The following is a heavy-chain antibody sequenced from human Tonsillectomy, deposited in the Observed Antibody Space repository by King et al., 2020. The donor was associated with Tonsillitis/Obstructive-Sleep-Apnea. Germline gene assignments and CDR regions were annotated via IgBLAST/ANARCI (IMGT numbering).Heavy chain of an antibody. V-gene: IGHV3-7*04. Sequence: LVQSGGGLVQPGGSLRLSCAASGFTFSRYWMSWVRQAPGKGLEWVANIKQDGSEKYYVDSVKGRFTISRDNAKNSLYLQMNSLRAEDTAVYYCARDPGGSGSYYTRFFDYWGQGTLVTVSS. CDR1: GFTFSRYW. CDR2: IKQDGSEK. J-gene: IGHJ4*02. CDR3: ARDPGGSGSYYTRFFDY. D-gene: IGHD3-10*01.